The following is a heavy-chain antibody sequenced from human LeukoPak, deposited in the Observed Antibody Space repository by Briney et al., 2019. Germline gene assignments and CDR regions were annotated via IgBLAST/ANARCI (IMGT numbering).Heavy chain of an antibody. J-gene: IGHJ4*02. CDR2: INPSGGST. CDR1: GYTFTSYN. Sequence: ASVKVSLTASGYTFTSYNMHWVRQAPGQGLEWMGIINPSGGSTSYAQKFQGRVTMTRDTSTRTVYMELSSLTSEDTAVYYCARTVGADLYYCDNWGQGTLVTVSS. V-gene: IGHV1-46*01. CDR3: ARTVGADLYYCDN. D-gene: IGHD1-26*01.